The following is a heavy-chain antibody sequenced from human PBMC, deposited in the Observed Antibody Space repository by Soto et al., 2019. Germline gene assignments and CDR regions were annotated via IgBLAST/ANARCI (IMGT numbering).Heavy chain of an antibody. J-gene: IGHJ4*02. CDR3: ARERSSGWDVDY. V-gene: IGHV1-8*01. D-gene: IGHD6-19*01. CDR2: MNPNSGNT. Sequence: QVQLVQSGAEVKKPGASVKVSCKASGYTFTSYDINWVRQATGQGLEWMGWMNPNSGNTGYAQKFQGRVTMTRNTSRNTADMERSSLRSEDTAVYYCARERSSGWDVDYWGQGTVVTVSS. CDR1: GYTFTSYD.